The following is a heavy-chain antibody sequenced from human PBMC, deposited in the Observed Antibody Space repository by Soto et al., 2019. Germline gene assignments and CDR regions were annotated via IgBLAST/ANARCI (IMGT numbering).Heavy chain of an antibody. CDR2: INPDNGNT. D-gene: IGHD2-15*01. V-gene: IGHV1-3*01. CDR3: ARGIATGQLDP. CDR1: GYTFTRYT. J-gene: IGHJ5*02. Sequence: ASVKVSCKASGYTFTRYTMNWVRQATGKRLEWMGWINPDNGNTKSSQKFQDRVIITRDTSASTAYMDLSSLRSEDTAVYYCARGIATGQLDPWGQGTLVTVSS.